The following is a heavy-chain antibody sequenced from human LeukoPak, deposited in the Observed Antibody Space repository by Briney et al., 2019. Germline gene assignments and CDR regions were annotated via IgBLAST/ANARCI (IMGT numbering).Heavy chain of an antibody. CDR2: VSSSGDTK. V-gene: IGHV3-11*04. Sequence: GGSLRLSCAASGFTFSDYYMSWIRQAPGKGLVWVSYVSSSGDTKFYADSLKGRFTISRDNAKNSLYLQINNLRAEDTAVFYCARDSGFNAFDIWGQGTMVTVSS. D-gene: IGHD5-12*01. CDR3: ARDSGFNAFDI. CDR1: GFTFSDYY. J-gene: IGHJ3*02.